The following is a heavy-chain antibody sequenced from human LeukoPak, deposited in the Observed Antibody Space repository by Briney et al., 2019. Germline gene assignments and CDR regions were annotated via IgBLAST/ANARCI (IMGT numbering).Heavy chain of an antibody. CDR1: GFTFSSYG. CDR3: AKASPQSGDYFDY. V-gene: IGHV3-30*18. D-gene: IGHD3-10*01. J-gene: IGHJ4*02. Sequence: GGSLRLSCAASGFTFSSYGMHWVRQAPGKGLEWVAVISYDGSNKYYADSVKGRFTISRDNSKNTLYLQMNSLRAEDTAVYYCAKASPQSGDYFDYWGQGTLVTVSS. CDR2: ISYDGSNK.